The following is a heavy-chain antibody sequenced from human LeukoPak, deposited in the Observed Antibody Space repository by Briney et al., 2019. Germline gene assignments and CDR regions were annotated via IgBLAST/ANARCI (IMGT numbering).Heavy chain of an antibody. V-gene: IGHV3-23*01. CDR3: AELGITMIGGV. D-gene: IGHD3-10*02. Sequence: GGSLRLSCAASGFSFSSYWMSWVRQAPGEGLEWVSGISGSGVSTYYADFVKGRFTISRDNSKNTLYLQMNSLRAEDTAVYYCAELGITMIGGVWGKGTTVTISS. CDR2: ISGSGVST. CDR1: GFSFSSYW. J-gene: IGHJ6*04.